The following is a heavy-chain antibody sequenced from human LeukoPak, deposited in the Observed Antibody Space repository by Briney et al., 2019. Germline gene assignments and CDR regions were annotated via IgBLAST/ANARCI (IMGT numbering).Heavy chain of an antibody. J-gene: IGHJ4*02. CDR2: IYSGGST. CDR1: GFTVSSNY. CDR3: ASGYCSGGSCYSHYFDY. D-gene: IGHD2-15*01. V-gene: IGHV3-66*01. Sequence: GGSLRLSCAASGFTVSSNYMSWVRQAPGKGLEWVSVIYSGGSTYYADSVKGRFTISRDNSKNTLYLQMNSLRAEDTAVYYCASGYCSGGSCYSHYFDYWGQGTLVTVSS.